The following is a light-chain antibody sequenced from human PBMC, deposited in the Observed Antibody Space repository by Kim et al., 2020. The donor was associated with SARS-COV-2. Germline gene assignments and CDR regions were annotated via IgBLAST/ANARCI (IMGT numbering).Light chain of an antibody. CDR2: DVS. CDR1: SSDVGGYNY. Sequence: GQSVTISCTGTSSDVGGYNYVSWYQQHPGIAPKLMIYDVSKRPSGVPDRFSGSKSGNTASLTISGLQAEDEADYYCCSYAGSYTSLFGTGTKVTVL. V-gene: IGLV2-11*01. J-gene: IGLJ1*01. CDR3: CSYAGSYTSL.